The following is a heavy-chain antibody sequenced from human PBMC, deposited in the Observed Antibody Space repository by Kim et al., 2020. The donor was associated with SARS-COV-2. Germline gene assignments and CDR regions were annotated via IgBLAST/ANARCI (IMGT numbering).Heavy chain of an antibody. J-gene: IGHJ3*02. Sequence: SETLSLTCTASGGSISSYYWSWIRQPPGKGLEWIGYIYYSGSTNYNPSLKSRVTISVDTSKNQFSLKLSSVTAADTAVYYCAGGHEYHAFDIWGQGTMVTVSS. CDR1: GGSISSYY. CDR3: AGGHEYHAFDI. D-gene: IGHD6-6*01. V-gene: IGHV4-59*01. CDR2: IYYSGST.